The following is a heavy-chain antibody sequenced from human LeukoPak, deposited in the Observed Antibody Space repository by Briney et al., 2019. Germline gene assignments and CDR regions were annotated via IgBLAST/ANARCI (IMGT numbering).Heavy chain of an antibody. CDR1: GGSISSGDYY. D-gene: IGHD4-17*01. CDR2: IYYSGST. J-gene: IGHJ2*01. Sequence: SQTLSLTCTVSGGSISSGDYYWSWIRQPPGKGLEWVGYIYYSGSTYYNPSLKSRVTISVDRSKNQFSLKLSSVTAADTAVYYCARARTTVTTRWYFDLWGRGTLVTVSS. CDR3: ARARTTVTTRWYFDL. V-gene: IGHV4-30-4*08.